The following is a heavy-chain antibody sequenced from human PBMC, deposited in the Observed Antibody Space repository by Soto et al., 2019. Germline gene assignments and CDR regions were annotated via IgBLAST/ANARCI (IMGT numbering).Heavy chain of an antibody. J-gene: IGHJ4*02. Sequence: QVQLVESGGGVVQPGRSLRLSCAASGFTFSRYGMHWVRQAPGKGLEWVAVISYDGSNKYYADSVKGRFTISRDNSKNTLYLQMNSLRAEDTAVYYCAKGPHNWNDVPFFDYWGQGTLVTVSS. V-gene: IGHV3-30*18. CDR3: AKGPHNWNDVPFFDY. D-gene: IGHD1-20*01. CDR2: ISYDGSNK. CDR1: GFTFSRYG.